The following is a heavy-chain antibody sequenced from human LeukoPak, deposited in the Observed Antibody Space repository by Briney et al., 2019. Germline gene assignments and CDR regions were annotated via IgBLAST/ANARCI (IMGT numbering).Heavy chain of an antibody. J-gene: IGHJ2*01. Sequence: PGRSLRLSCAASGFTFSSYGMNWVRQAPGKGLEWVSYISESSSTIFYAESVRGRFTISRDDAQNSLYLQMNSLRDEDTAVYYCVRDRKGVEASGQMHWYLDIWGRGTLVTVSS. D-gene: IGHD3-10*01. CDR3: VRDRKGVEASGQMHWYLDI. CDR1: GFTFSSYG. CDR2: ISESSSTI. V-gene: IGHV3-48*02.